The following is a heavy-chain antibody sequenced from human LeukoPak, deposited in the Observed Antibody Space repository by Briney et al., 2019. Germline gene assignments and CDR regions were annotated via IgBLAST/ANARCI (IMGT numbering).Heavy chain of an antibody. D-gene: IGHD6-25*01. Sequence: PGGSLRLSCAASGFTFSSYWMSWVRQAPGKGLEWVANIKQDGSEKYYVDSVKGRFTISRDNAKNSLYLQMNSLRAEDTAVYYCAREPYSSDLGGWFDPWGQGTLVTVSS. CDR2: IKQDGSEK. J-gene: IGHJ5*02. CDR3: AREPYSSDLGGWFDP. V-gene: IGHV3-7*01. CDR1: GFTFSSYW.